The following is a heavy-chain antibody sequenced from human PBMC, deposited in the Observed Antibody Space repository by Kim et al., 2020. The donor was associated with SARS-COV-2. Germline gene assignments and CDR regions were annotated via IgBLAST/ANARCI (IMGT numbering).Heavy chain of an antibody. Sequence: APKVQGRGTITADKSTRTAYMELSSLRSEDTAVYYCARDSITTGTYYFDYWGQGTLVTVSS. D-gene: IGHD1-1*01. V-gene: IGHV1-69*04. CDR3: ARDSITTGTYYFDY. J-gene: IGHJ4*02.